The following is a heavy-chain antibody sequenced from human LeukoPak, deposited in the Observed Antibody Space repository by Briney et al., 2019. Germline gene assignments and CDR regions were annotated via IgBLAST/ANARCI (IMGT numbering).Heavy chain of an antibody. J-gene: IGHJ4*02. Sequence: ASVKVSCKASGYTFTSYYLHWVRQAPGQGLEWMGIINPSSSSTTYAQNFQGRVTMTRDMSTSTVYMQLSSLRSEDTAMYYCARGRDLAVTGTNFDYWGQGTLVTVPS. CDR3: ARGRDLAVTGTNFDY. V-gene: IGHV1-46*01. CDR1: GYTFTSYY. CDR2: INPSSSST. D-gene: IGHD6-19*01.